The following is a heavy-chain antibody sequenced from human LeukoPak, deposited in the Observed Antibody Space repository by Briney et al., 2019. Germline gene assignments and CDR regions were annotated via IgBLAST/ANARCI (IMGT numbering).Heavy chain of an antibody. CDR1: GGSISSTTYY. CDR3: ARDLGGIYFDY. Sequence: PSETLSLTCTVSGGSISSTTYYWSWIRQPPGKGLEWIGSIHFSGSTNYNPSLRSRVTISVDTSKNQLSLKLSSVTAAGTAVYYCARDLGGIYFDYWGQGTLVTVSS. CDR2: IHFSGST. V-gene: IGHV4-61*01. J-gene: IGHJ4*02. D-gene: IGHD1-26*01.